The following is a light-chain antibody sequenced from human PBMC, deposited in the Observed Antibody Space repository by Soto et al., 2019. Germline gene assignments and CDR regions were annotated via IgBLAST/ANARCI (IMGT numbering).Light chain of an antibody. V-gene: IGKV3D-15*01. CDR2: DIS. CDR1: QSVSSN. CDR3: QQYNGWPLT. J-gene: IGKJ4*01. Sequence: EIVLTKSPATLAVSPAARATLSCRASQSVSSNLAWYQQKPGQAPSLLIYDISARATGIPTRFSGSGSGTEFTLTISSLQSEDFAVYYCQQYNGWPLTFGGGTKVDIK.